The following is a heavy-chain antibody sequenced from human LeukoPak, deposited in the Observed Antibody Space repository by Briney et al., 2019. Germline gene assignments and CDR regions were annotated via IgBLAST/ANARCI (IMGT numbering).Heavy chain of an antibody. Sequence: GESLKISCKTSRFSFTTYWIGWVRQMPGKGLEWMGIIYPGDSDTRYSPSFQGQITISADKSISTAYLQWSSLKASDTAMYYCASVYGSGGYYSDYWGQGTLVTVSS. CDR1: RFSFTTYW. D-gene: IGHD3-10*01. V-gene: IGHV5-51*01. CDR2: IYPGDSDT. CDR3: ASVYGSGGYYSDY. J-gene: IGHJ4*02.